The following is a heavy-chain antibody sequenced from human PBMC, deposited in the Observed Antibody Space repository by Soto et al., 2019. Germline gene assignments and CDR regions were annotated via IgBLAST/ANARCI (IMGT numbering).Heavy chain of an antibody. J-gene: IGHJ6*02. CDR1: GGSISSGDYY. CDR2: NYYSGST. CDR3: ARVGVGELVAHGMDV. Sequence: QVQLQESGPGLVKPSQTLSLTCTVSGGSISSGDYYWSWIRQPPGKGLEWIGYNYYSGSTYYNPSLKSRVTISVDTSKNQFSLELSSVTAADTAVYYCARVGVGELVAHGMDVWGQGTTVTVSS. V-gene: IGHV4-30-4*01. D-gene: IGHD3-10*01.